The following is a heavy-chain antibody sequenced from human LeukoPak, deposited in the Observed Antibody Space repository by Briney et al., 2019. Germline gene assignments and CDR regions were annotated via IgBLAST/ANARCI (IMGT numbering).Heavy chain of an antibody. CDR2: ISSSRTTI. D-gene: IGHD1-26*01. Sequence: GGSLRLSCAASGFTFSDYYMSWIRQAPGKGLEWVSYISSSRTTIYYADSVKGRFTISRDNAKNSLYLQMNSLRAEDTAVYYCARYGPAYYAFDIWAKGQWSPSL. CDR3: ARYGPAYYAFDI. CDR1: GFTFSDYY. V-gene: IGHV3-11*01. J-gene: IGHJ3*02.